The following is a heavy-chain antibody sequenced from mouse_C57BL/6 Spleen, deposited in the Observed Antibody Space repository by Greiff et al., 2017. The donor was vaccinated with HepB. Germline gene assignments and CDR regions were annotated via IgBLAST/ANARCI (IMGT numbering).Heavy chain of an antibody. CDR1: GFTFSSYA. CDR2: ISDGGSYT. CDR3: AREGYYDPWFAY. J-gene: IGHJ3*01. D-gene: IGHD2-4*01. Sequence: QLVESGGGLVKPGGSLKLSCAASGFTFSSYAMSWVRQTPEKRLEWVATISDGGSYTYYPDNVKGRFTISRDNAKNNLYLQMSHLKSEDTAMYYCAREGYYDPWFAYWGQGTLVTVSA. V-gene: IGHV5-4*01.